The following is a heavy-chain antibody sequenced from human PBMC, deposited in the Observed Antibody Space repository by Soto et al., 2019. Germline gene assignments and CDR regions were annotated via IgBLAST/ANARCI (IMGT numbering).Heavy chain of an antibody. V-gene: IGHV4-39*01. J-gene: IGHJ6*02. D-gene: IGHD3-10*01. CDR1: GGSISSSSYY. Sequence: PSETLSLTCTVSGGSISSSSYYWGWIRQPPGKGLEWIGSIYYSGSTYYNPSLKSRVTISVDTSKNQFSLKLSSVTAADTAVYYCARRRLGSMVRGVRSYYYGMDVWGQGTTVTVSS. CDR2: IYYSGST. CDR3: ARRRLGSMVRGVRSYYYGMDV.